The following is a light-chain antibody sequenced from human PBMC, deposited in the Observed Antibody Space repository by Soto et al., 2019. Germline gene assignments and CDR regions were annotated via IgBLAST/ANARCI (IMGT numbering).Light chain of an antibody. CDR3: QQSYITPWT. CDR2: GAS. CDR1: QYISSY. V-gene: IGKV1-39*01. Sequence: DIQMTQSPSSLSASVGDRITITCRASQYISSYLNWYQQKQRKAPNLLIYGASSLQSGVPSRFTGSGSGTDFTLTITSLQPEDFATYYCQQSYITPWTFGQGTKVEI. J-gene: IGKJ1*01.